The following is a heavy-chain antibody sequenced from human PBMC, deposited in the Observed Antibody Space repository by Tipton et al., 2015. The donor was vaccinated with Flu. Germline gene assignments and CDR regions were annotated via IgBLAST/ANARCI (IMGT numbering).Heavy chain of an antibody. CDR3: ASPPGRGSYYVRLYY. CDR2: IIPIFGTA. Sequence: QSGAEVKKPGSSVKVSCKASGGTFSSYATSWVRQAPGQGLEWMGRIIPIFGTANYAQKFQGRVTITADESTSTAYMELSSLRSEDTAVYYCASPPGRGSYYVRLYYWGQGTLVTVSS. CDR1: GGTFSSYA. V-gene: IGHV1-69*15. D-gene: IGHD1-26*01. J-gene: IGHJ4*02.